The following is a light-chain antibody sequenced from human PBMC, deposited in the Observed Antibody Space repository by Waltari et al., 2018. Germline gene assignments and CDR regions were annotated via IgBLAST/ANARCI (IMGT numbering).Light chain of an antibody. J-gene: IGLJ2*01. CDR3: QTWGTGTQVV. V-gene: IGLV4-69*02. Sequence: QLVLTQSPSASASLGASVKLTCTLSSGHSNYAIAWHQRQPEKGSQYLMKLNSDGSHSQGDGIPDRFSGSSSGAERYLTISSLQSEDEADYYCQTWGTGTQVVFGGGTKLTVL. CDR1: SGHSNYA. CDR2: LNSDGSH.